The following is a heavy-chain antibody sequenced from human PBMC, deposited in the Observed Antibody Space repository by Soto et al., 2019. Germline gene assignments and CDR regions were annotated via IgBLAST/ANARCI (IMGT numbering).Heavy chain of an antibody. D-gene: IGHD2-15*01. Sequence: QVQLVQSGAEVKKPGSSVKVSCKASGGTFSSYAISWVRQAPGQGLEWMGGIIPIFGTANYAQKFQGRVTITADESTSTAYMELSSLRCEDTAVYYCARWSSLDCSGGSCYYYGMDVWGQGTTVTVSS. CDR1: GGTFSSYA. V-gene: IGHV1-69*01. CDR2: IIPIFGTA. CDR3: ARWSSLDCSGGSCYYYGMDV. J-gene: IGHJ6*02.